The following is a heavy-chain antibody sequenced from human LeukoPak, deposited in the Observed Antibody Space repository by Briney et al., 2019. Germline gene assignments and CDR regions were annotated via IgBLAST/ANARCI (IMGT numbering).Heavy chain of an antibody. J-gene: IGHJ4*02. CDR1: GGSISSSSYY. CDR2: IYYSGTT. CDR3: ARKLGYCSGGSCYIDY. D-gene: IGHD2-15*01. V-gene: IGHV4-39*07. Sequence: SETLSLTCTVSGGSISSSSYYWGWIRQPPGKGLEWIGTIYYSGTTYYNPSLKSRVTISVDKSKNQFSLKLSSVTAADTAVYYCARKLGYCSGGSCYIDYWGQGTLVTVSS.